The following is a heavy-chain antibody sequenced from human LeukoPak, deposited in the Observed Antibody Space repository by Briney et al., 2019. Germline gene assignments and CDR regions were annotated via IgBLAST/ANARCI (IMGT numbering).Heavy chain of an antibody. CDR2: IDPSDSYT. Sequence: GESLMISCQRSGYSFTSYWISWVRELPGKGLEWVGRIDPSDSYTNYSPSFQGHVTISADKSISTAYLQWSSLKASDTAMYYCARPAAGYCSSTSCSDAFDIWGQGTMVTVSS. CDR1: GYSFTSYW. D-gene: IGHD2-2*01. V-gene: IGHV5-10-1*01. CDR3: ARPAAGYCSSTSCSDAFDI. J-gene: IGHJ3*02.